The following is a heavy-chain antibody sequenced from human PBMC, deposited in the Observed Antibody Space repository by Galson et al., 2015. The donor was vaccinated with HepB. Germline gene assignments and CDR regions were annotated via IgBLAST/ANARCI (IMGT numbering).Heavy chain of an antibody. Sequence: ETLSLTCAVYGGSFSGYYWSWIRQPPGKGLEWIGEINHSGSTNYNPSLKSRVTISVDTSKNQFSLKLSSVTAADTAVYYCASEIVSGYSYGSRDYWGQGTLVTVSP. J-gene: IGHJ4*02. D-gene: IGHD5-18*01. V-gene: IGHV4-34*01. CDR1: GGSFSGYY. CDR2: INHSGST. CDR3: ASEIVSGYSYGSRDY.